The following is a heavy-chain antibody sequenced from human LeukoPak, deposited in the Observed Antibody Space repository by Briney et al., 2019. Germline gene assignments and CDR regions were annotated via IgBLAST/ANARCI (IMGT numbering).Heavy chain of an antibody. CDR2: IRSSSSYI. Sequence: GGSLRLSCAASGFTFSSYSMNWVRQAPGKGLEWVSSIRSSSSYIYYADSVKGRFTISRDNAKNSLYLQMNSLRAEETAVYYCARDLLGDTVTTRRCDYWGQGTLVTVSS. CDR3: ARDLLGDTVTTRRCDY. D-gene: IGHD4-17*01. CDR1: GFTFSSYS. V-gene: IGHV3-21*01. J-gene: IGHJ4*02.